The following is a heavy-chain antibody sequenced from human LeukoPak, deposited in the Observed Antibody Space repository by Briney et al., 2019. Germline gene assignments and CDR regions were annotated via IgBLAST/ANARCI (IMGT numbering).Heavy chain of an antibody. D-gene: IGHD2-15*01. CDR2: INPNSGGT. V-gene: IGHV1-2*04. CDR3: ARERGGRRGAFDI. J-gene: IGHJ3*02. Sequence: ASVKVSCKASGYTFTGYYMHWVRQAPGQGLEWMGWINPNSGGTNYAQKFQGWVTMTRDTSISTAYMELSRLRSDDTAVYYCARERGGRRGAFDIWGQGTMVTVSS. CDR1: GYTFTGYY.